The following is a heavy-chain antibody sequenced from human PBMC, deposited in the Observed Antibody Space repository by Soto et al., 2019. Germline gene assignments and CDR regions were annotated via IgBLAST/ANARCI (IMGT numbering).Heavy chain of an antibody. V-gene: IGHV3-30*18. CDR2: ISYDGGNK. CDR1: GFTFNTYG. D-gene: IGHD2-15*01. Sequence: LRLSCAASGFTFNTYGIHWVRQAPGKGLEWVAVISYDGGNKYYADSVKGRFTISRDNPKNTLYLQMNSLRPEDTAVYYCAKAVGYCSTSSCRDYYYYYGMDVWGQGTTVTVSS. J-gene: IGHJ6*02. CDR3: AKAVGYCSTSSCRDYYYYYGMDV.